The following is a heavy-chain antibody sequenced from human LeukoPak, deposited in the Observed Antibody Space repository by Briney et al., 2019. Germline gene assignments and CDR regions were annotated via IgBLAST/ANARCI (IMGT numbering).Heavy chain of an antibody. CDR2: ISSSSSYI. CDR3: ARGRGVQQLVLLGLRRFGYYFDY. J-gene: IGHJ4*02. D-gene: IGHD6-13*01. Sequence: GGSLRLSCAASGFTFSSYSMNWVRQAPGKGLEWVSSISSSSSYIYYADSVKGRFTISRDNAKNSLYLQMNSLRAEDTAVYYCARGRGVQQLVLLGLRRFGYYFDYWGQGTLVTVSS. V-gene: IGHV3-21*01. CDR1: GFTFSSYS.